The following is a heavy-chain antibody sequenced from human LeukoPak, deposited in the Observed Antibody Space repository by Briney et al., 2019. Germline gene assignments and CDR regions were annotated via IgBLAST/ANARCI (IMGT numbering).Heavy chain of an antibody. CDR2: ISAYNGNT. V-gene: IGHV1-18*01. Sequence: GASVKVSCKASGYTFTSYGISWVRQAPGQGLEWMGWISAYNGNTNYAQKLQGRVTMTTDTSTSTAYMELRSLRSDETAVYYCARGIPTYSSGWYPPKYNWFDPWGQGTLVILSP. J-gene: IGHJ5*02. CDR1: GYTFTSYG. CDR3: ARGIPTYSSGWYPPKYNWFDP. D-gene: IGHD6-19*01.